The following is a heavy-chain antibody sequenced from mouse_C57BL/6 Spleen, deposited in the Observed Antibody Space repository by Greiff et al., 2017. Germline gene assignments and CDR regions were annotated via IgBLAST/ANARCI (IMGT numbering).Heavy chain of an antibody. CDR1: GFTFSDYG. CDR3: ARPYGNYLYAMDY. D-gene: IGHD2-1*01. V-gene: IGHV5-17*01. J-gene: IGHJ4*01. CDR2: ISSGSSTI. Sequence: EVKLMESGGGLVKPGGSLKLSCAASGFTFSDYGMHWVRQAPEKGLEWVAYISSGSSTIYYADTVKGRITISRDNAKNTLFLQMTSLRSEDTAMYYCARPYGNYLYAMDYWGQGTSVTVSS.